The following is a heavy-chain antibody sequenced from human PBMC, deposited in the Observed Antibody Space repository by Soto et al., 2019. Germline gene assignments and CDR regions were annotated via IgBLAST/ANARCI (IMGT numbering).Heavy chain of an antibody. D-gene: IGHD3-3*01. V-gene: IGHV4-59*08. Sequence: PSETLSLTCTVSGGSISSYYWSWIRQPPGKGLEWIGYIYYSGSTNYNPSFKSRVTISVDTSKNQFSLKLSSVTAADTAVYYCARWWSGSRQGFDPWGQGTLVTVSS. J-gene: IGHJ5*02. CDR1: GGSISSYY. CDR3: ARWWSGSRQGFDP. CDR2: IYYSGST.